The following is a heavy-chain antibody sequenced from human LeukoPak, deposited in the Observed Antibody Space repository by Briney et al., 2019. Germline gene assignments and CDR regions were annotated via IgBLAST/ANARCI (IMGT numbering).Heavy chain of an antibody. CDR3: ARDEVGATVAFGVY. Sequence: GGSLRLSCAASGFTVSGNYMSWVRQAPGKGLEWVSVIYSGGSTYYADSVKGRFTISRDNSKNTLYLQMNSLRAEDTAVYYCARDEVGATVAFGVYWGQGTLVTVSS. J-gene: IGHJ4*02. CDR2: IYSGGST. CDR1: GFTVSGNY. V-gene: IGHV3-66*01. D-gene: IGHD1-26*01.